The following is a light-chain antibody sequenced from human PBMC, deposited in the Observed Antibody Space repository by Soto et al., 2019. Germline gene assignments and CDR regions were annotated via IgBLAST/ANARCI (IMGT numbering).Light chain of an antibody. CDR2: EGS. Sequence: QSALTQPASVSGSPGQSITISCIGTNNDIGTYNLVSWFQHHPDKAPKLVIYEGSKRPSGVSNRFSGSRSANTASLTISGLQAEDEGEYYCCSYAGDSTLVFGGGTKVTVL. CDR1: NNDIGTYNL. J-gene: IGLJ2*01. V-gene: IGLV2-23*01. CDR3: CSYAGDSTLV.